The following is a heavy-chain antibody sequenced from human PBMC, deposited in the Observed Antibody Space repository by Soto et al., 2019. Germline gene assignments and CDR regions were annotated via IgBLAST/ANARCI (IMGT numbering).Heavy chain of an antibody. CDR3: VRGSYYDNSAWPPGE. V-gene: IGHV6-1*01. D-gene: IGHD3-22*01. CDR2: TYYRSKWYV. Sequence: PSQTLSLTCAISGDSFSTSSVACNWIRQSPSRGLEWLGRTYYRSKWYVDYAVSVNSRITIDPDTSNNQFSLKLTSVTAADTAVYYCVRGSYYDNSAWPPGEWGQGHMVTVSS. J-gene: IGHJ4*01. CDR1: GDSFSTSSVA.